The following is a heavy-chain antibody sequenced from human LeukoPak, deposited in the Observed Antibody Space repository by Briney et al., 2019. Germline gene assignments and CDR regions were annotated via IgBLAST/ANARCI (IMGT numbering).Heavy chain of an antibody. V-gene: IGHV3-33*01. Sequence: GGSLRLSCAASGFTFSSYGMHWVRQAPGKGLEWVAVIWYDGSNKYYADSVKGRFTISRDNSKNTLYLQMNSLRAEDTAVYYCARVAGSGSYPTPFGYWGQGTLVTVSS. CDR3: ARVAGSGSYPTPFGY. CDR2: IWYDGSNK. CDR1: GFTFSSYG. J-gene: IGHJ4*02. D-gene: IGHD1-26*01.